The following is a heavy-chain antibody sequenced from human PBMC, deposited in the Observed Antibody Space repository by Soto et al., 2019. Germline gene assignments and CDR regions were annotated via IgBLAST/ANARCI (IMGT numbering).Heavy chain of an antibody. J-gene: IGHJ6*02. V-gene: IGHV4-4*07. CDR2: IYTSGST. Sequence: PSETLSLTCTVSGGSISSFYWSWIRQPAGKGREWIGRIYTSGSTNYTPSLKSRVTMSVDTSKNQFYLKLSTVTAADTAVYYCARGGYYSGGSCYRYGMDVWGQGTTVTVSS. CDR1: GGSISSFY. CDR3: ARGGYYSGGSCYRYGMDV. D-gene: IGHD2-15*01.